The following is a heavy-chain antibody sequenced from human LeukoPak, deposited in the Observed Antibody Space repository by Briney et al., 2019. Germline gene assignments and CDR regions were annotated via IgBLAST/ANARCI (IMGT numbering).Heavy chain of an antibody. CDR3: ARAAQVTGRPNLGGHFDY. J-gene: IGHJ4*02. CDR1: GFTFSNAW. V-gene: IGHV3-23*01. CDR2: ISSSGGST. Sequence: GGSLRLSCAASGFTFSNAWMSWVRQPPGKGLEWVSTISSSGGSTFYAESVKGRFTISRDNNENTLYLQMNSLRVEDTAVYYCARAAQVTGRPNLGGHFDYWGQGTLVTVSP. D-gene: IGHD6-6*01.